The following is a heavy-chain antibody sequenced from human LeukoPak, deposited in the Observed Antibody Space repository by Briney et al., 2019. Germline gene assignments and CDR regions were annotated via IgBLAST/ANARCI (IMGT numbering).Heavy chain of an antibody. V-gene: IGHV4-38-2*02. CDR3: ARVGDYGDYVNWFDP. D-gene: IGHD4-17*01. J-gene: IGHJ5*02. CDR1: AYSISSGYY. CDR2: GYHIGST. Sequence: SETLSLTCTVSAYSISSGYYWGWIRQPPGKGLEWIGSGYHIGSTYFNPSLRSRVTISIDIFKNQFSLKMSSVTAADTAIYYCARVGDYGDYVNWFDPWGPGTLVTVSS.